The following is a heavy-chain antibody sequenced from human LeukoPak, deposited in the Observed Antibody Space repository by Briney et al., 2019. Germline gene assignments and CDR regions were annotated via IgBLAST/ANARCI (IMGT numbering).Heavy chain of an antibody. CDR2: ISAYNGNT. CDR1: GYTFTSYG. J-gene: IGHJ3*02. Sequence: ASVKVSCKASGYTFTSYGISWVRQAPGQGLEWMGWISAYNGNTNYAQKLQGRVTMTTDTSTSTAYMDLRSLRSDDTAVYYCARGSWIQLPADAFDIWGQGTMVTVSS. D-gene: IGHD5-18*01. CDR3: ARGSWIQLPADAFDI. V-gene: IGHV1-18*01.